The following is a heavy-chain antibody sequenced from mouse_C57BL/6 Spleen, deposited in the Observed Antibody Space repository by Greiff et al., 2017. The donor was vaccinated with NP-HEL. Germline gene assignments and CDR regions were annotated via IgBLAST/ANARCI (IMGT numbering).Heavy chain of an antibody. CDR3: ARELPDYFDY. D-gene: IGHD2-12*01. Sequence: VKLQESGAELVRPGTSVKVSCKASGYAFTNYLIEWVKQRPGQGLEWIGVINPGSGGTNYNEKFKGKATLTADKSSRTAYMQLSSLTSEDSAVYFCARELPDYFDYWGQGTTLTVSS. CDR2: INPGSGGT. J-gene: IGHJ2*01. CDR1: GYAFTNYL. V-gene: IGHV1-54*01.